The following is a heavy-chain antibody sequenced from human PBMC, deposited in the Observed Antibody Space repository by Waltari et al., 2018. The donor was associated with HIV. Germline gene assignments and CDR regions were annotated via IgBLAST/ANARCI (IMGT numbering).Heavy chain of an antibody. Sequence: EVQLVGSGGGLVQPGGSVRLPCAASGFTFSSSEMICVRHATGQGVEWVAYIFSSGSTIYYADSVKGRFTISRDNAKNSLYLQMNSLRAEDTAVYYCARDGPGYFDYWGQGTLVTVSS. J-gene: IGHJ4*02. V-gene: IGHV3-48*03. CDR3: ARDGPGYFDY. CDR2: IFSSGSTI. CDR1: GFTFSSSE.